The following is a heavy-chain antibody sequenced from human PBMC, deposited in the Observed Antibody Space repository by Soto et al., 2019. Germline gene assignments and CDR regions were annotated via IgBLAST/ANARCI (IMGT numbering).Heavy chain of an antibody. CDR2: IVPNVGTV. J-gene: IGHJ4*02. CDR1: GGTLSSFINYP. D-gene: IGHD3-3*01. CDR3: ARRDTSGFLRYFDN. Sequence: QMQLLQSGAEVKKPGSSVKVSCKASGGTLSSFINYPINWVRQAPGQGLEWMGGIVPNVGTVNYAQKFEGRVTITADNSTGTAYMELSSLRSEDTALYYCARRDTSGFLRYFDNWGQGTLVTVSS. V-gene: IGHV1-69*06.